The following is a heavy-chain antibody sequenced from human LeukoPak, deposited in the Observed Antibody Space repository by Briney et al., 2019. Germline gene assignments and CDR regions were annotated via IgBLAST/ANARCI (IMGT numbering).Heavy chain of an antibody. CDR3: ARKLTIAVAGNDFDY. CDR2: XNTNTGNP. J-gene: IGHJ4*02. V-gene: IGHV7-4-1*02. Sequence: QAPGQGXEXXGWXNTNTGNPTYAQGFTGRFVFSLDTSVSTAYLQISRLKAEDTAVYYCARKLTIAVAGNDFDYWGQGTLVTVSS. D-gene: IGHD6-19*01.